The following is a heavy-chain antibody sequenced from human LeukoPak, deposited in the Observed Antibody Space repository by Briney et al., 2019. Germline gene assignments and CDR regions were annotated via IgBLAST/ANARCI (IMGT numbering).Heavy chain of an antibody. CDR3: ARGGGSRDGYNWSLF. CDR1: GFTFSSYA. V-gene: IGHV3-64*01. D-gene: IGHD5-24*01. CDR2: ISSNGGST. J-gene: IGHJ4*02. Sequence: GGSLRLSCAASGFTFSSYAMHWVRQAPGKGLEYVSAISSNGGSTYYANSVKGRFTISRDNSKNTLYLQMCSLRAEDMAVYYCARGGGSRDGYNWSLFRGQGTLVTVSS.